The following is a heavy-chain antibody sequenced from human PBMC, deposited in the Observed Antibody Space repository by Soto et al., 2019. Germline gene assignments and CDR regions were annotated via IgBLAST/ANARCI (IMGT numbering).Heavy chain of an antibody. Sequence: SGTLSLTCTVSGVSISSYYWSWIRQPPGEGLEWIGYMYYSGSTNYNPSLKSRVTISVDTSKNQFSLKLSSVTAADTAVYYCARTVGATTQFDYWGQGTLVTVSS. D-gene: IGHD1-26*01. CDR1: GVSISSYY. CDR3: ARTVGATTQFDY. J-gene: IGHJ4*02. V-gene: IGHV4-59*01. CDR2: MYYSGST.